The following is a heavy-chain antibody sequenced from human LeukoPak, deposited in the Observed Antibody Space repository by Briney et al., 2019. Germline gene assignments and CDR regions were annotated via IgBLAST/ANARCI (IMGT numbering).Heavy chain of an antibody. CDR1: GDSINSGRNY. V-gene: IGHV4-39*01. CDR2: VYFSGSS. J-gene: IGHJ4*02. Sequence: SETLSLTCIVSGDSINSGRNYWGWIRQSTGKGLEWIASVYFSGSSQYNPSLMGRAFISVDSSKNQVSLRLDSVTAADSAVYHCAKHLSGTTTAHYFDFWGQGTLVTVSS. CDR3: AKHLSGTTTAHYFDF. D-gene: IGHD1-14*01.